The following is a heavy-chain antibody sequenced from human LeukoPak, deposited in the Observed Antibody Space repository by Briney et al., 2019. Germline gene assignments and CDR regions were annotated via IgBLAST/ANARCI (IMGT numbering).Heavy chain of an antibody. V-gene: IGHV3-74*01. CDR2: INSDGSST. CDR3: WTGSGHAFDI. Sequence: GRSLRLSCAASGFTFSSYWMHWVRQVPGDGLVWVSRINSDGSSTSYADSVKGRFTISRDNAKNTLYVQMNSLRAEDTAVYYCWTGSGHAFDIWGRGTMVTVSS. J-gene: IGHJ3*02. D-gene: IGHD3-10*01. CDR1: GFTFSSYW.